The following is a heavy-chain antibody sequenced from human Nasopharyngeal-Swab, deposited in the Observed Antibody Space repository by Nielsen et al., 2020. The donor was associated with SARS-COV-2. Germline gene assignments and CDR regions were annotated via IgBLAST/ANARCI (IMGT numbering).Heavy chain of an antibody. CDR1: GFTFSSCG. J-gene: IGHJ6*02. D-gene: IGHD4-17*01. Sequence: LSLTCAASGFTFSSCGMHWVRQAPGKGLEWVAVIWYDGSNKYYADSVKGRFTISRDNSKNTLYLQMNSLRAEDTAVYYCARSYYGAYYYGMDVWGQGTTVTVSS. CDR3: ARSYYGAYYYGMDV. V-gene: IGHV3-33*01. CDR2: IWYDGSNK.